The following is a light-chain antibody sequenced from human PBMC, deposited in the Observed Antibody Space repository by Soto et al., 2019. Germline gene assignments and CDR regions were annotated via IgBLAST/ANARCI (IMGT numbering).Light chain of an antibody. CDR3: CSYAGTTTWV. V-gene: IGLV1-44*01. J-gene: IGLJ3*02. Sequence: QSVLTQPPSASGTPGQTVSISCSGTSSNMRTNTVNWYQHLPGTAPKLIIYSNDQRPSGVPDRFSASKSGTSASLAINGLQSADEAVYYCCSYAGTTTWVFGGGTQLTVL. CDR1: SSNMRTNT. CDR2: SND.